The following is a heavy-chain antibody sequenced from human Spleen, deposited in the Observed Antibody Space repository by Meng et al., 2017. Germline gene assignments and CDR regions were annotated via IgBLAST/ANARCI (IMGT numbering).Heavy chain of an antibody. Sequence: GESLKISCAASGFTFSSYAMHWVRQAPGKGLEWVAVISYDGSNKYYADSVKGRFTISRDNSKNTLYLQMNSLRAEDTAVYYCARDISMEVTLEYWGQGTLVTVSS. V-gene: IGHV3-30*01. CDR3: ARDISMEVTLEY. CDR1: GFTFSSYA. J-gene: IGHJ4*02. D-gene: IGHD2-21*02. CDR2: ISYDGSNK.